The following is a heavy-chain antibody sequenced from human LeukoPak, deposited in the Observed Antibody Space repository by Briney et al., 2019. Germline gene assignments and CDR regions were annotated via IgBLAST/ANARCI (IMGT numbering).Heavy chain of an antibody. CDR2: ISYDGSNK. D-gene: IGHD3-22*01. V-gene: IGHV3-30-3*01. J-gene: IGHJ4*02. Sequence: GGSLRLSCAASGFTFSSYAMHWVRQAPGKGLEWVAVISYDGSNKYYADSVKGRFTISRDNSKNTLYLQMNSLRAEDTAVYYCAKDQRGYYDSSGYYFGYWGQGTLVTVSS. CDR3: AKDQRGYYDSSGYYFGY. CDR1: GFTFSSYA.